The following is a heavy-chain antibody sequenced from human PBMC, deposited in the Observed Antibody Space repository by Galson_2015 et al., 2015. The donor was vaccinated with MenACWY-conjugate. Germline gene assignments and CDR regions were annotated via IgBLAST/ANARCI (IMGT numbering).Heavy chain of an antibody. CDR1: GFTFSSYG. J-gene: IGHJ4*02. D-gene: IGHD3-22*01. V-gene: IGHV3-30*02. CDR2: IRYDGSNK. Sequence: SLRLSCAASGFTFSSYGMHWVRQAPGKGLEWVAFIRYDGSNKYYADSVKGRFTISRDNSKNTLYLQMNSLRAEDTAVYYCAKPNYDSSGYYSFDYWGQGPLVTVSS. CDR3: AKPNYDSSGYYSFDY.